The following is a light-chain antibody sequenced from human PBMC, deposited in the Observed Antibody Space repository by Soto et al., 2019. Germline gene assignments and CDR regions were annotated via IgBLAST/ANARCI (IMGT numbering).Light chain of an antibody. CDR2: KAS. V-gene: IGKV1-5*03. CDR3: QQYNTYWT. Sequence: DIQMTPSPSTLSASVGDRVTITCRASQSISSWLAWYQQKPGKAPKLLIYKASSLESGVPSRFSGSGSGTEFTLTISSLQPDDFATYYCQQYNTYWTFGPGTKVDI. CDR1: QSISSW. J-gene: IGKJ1*01.